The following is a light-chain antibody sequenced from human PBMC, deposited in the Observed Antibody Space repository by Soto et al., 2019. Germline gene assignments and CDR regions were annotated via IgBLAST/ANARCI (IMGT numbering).Light chain of an antibody. CDR2: GVS. V-gene: IGKV3-20*01. CDR1: QSVSSIY. J-gene: IGKJ1*01. CDR3: EQYGSSPRT. Sequence: VLTQSPGTLSLSPGARATLSCRASQSVSSIYFARYQQNPGQAPRLLIYGVSRRATGIPDRFSGSGSGTDFTLTISRLEPEDFAVYYCEQYGSSPRTFGQGTKVEIK.